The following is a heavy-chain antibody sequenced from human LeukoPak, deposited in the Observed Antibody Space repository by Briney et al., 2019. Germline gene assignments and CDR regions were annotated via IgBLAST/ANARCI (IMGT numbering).Heavy chain of an antibody. Sequence: GGSLRLSCEGSGFTFSTFSLNWVRQAPGKGLEWVASISYSSTFLDYADSVKGRFTIFRDNTQNSVYLEMNSLRDEDTAAYFCARGGDGHNSYLDFWGQGTLVTVSS. CDR3: ARGGDGHNSYLDF. CDR1: GFTFSTFS. V-gene: IGHV3-21*06. J-gene: IGHJ4*02. CDR2: ISYSSTFL. D-gene: IGHD1-1*01.